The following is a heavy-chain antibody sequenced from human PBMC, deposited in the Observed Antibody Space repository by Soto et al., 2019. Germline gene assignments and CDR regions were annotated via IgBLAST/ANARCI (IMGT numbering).Heavy chain of an antibody. CDR3: AKLFVTYYYDSSGYYSDFDY. CDR1: GFTFSSYA. J-gene: IGHJ4*02. V-gene: IGHV3-23*01. D-gene: IGHD3-22*01. CDR2: ISGSGGST. Sequence: PGGSLRLSCAASGFTFSSYAMSWVRQAPGKGLEWVSAISGSGGSTYYADSVKGRFTISRDNSKNTLYLQMNSLRAEDTAVYYCAKLFVTYYYDSSGYYSDFDYWGQGTLVTVSS.